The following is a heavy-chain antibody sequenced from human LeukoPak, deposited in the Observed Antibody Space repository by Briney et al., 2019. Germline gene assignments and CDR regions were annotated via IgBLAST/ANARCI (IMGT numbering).Heavy chain of an antibody. J-gene: IGHJ4*02. CDR3: ARDMGRIISGYYS. CDR1: GDTLGDYY. V-gene: IGHV1-2*02. Sequence: ASVKVSCKTSGDTLGDYYIHWVRQAPGHGLEWMGWIDPKSGATKYSRYFEGRVTVARDTSIGAVYMELTSLTSDDTATYYCARDMGRIISGYYSLGQGTLVTVSS. D-gene: IGHD3-22*01. CDR2: IDPKSGAT.